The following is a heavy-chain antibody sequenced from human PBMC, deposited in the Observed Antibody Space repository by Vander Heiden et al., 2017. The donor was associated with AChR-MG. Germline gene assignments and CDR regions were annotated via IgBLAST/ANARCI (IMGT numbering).Heavy chain of an antibody. CDR3: AKGANGYNSYFYYYGMDV. CDR2: ISWNGGSM. D-gene: IGHD5-12*01. Sequence: EVQLVESGGGLVQPGRSLILSCAASGFTFDDHAMHWVRQAPGKGLEWVSGISWNGGSMGYADSVKGRFTISRDNAKNSFYLQMNSLRTEDTALYFCAKGANGYNSYFYYYGMDVWGQGIMVTVSS. J-gene: IGHJ6*02. CDR1: GFTFDDHA. V-gene: IGHV3-9*01.